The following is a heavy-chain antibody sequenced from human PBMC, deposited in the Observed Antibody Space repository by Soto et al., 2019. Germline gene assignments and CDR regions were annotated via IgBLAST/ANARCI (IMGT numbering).Heavy chain of an antibody. CDR2: IYYSGST. V-gene: IGHV4-39*01. J-gene: IGHJ6*02. CDR1: GGSISSSSYY. Sequence: QLQLQESGPGLVKPSETLSLTCTVSGGSISSSSYYWGWIRQPPGKGLEWIGSIYYSGSTYYNPSLKSRVTISVDTSKIQFSLKLSSVTAADTAVYYCVRQVLNCSGGSCYSYYYYYGMDVWGQGTTVTVSS. D-gene: IGHD2-15*01. CDR3: VRQVLNCSGGSCYSYYYYYGMDV.